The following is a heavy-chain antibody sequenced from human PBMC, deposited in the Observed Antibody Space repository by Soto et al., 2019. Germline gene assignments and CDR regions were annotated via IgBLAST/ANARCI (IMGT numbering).Heavy chain of an antibody. D-gene: IGHD6-6*01. V-gene: IGHV4-34*01. J-gene: IGHJ4*02. CDR1: GGSFSGYY. Sequence: SETLSLTCAVYGGSFSGYYWSWIRQPPGKGLEWIGEINHSGSTNYNPSLKSRVTISVDTSKNQFSLKLSSVTAADTAVYYCARGRYSSSSCFDYWGQGTLVTV. CDR3: ARGRYSSSSCFDY. CDR2: INHSGST.